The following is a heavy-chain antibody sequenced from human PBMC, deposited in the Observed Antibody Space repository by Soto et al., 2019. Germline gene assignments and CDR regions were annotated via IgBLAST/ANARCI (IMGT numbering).Heavy chain of an antibody. CDR2: FDPEDGET. CDR3: ATVIGSGWYSFDY. CDR1: GYTLTELS. J-gene: IGHJ4*02. D-gene: IGHD6-19*01. V-gene: IGHV1-24*01. Sequence: GASVKVSCKVSGYTLTELSMHWVRQAPGKGLEWMGGFDPEDGETIYAQKFQGRVTMTEDTSTDTAYMELSSLRSEDTAVYYRATVIGSGWYSFDYWGQGTLVTVSS.